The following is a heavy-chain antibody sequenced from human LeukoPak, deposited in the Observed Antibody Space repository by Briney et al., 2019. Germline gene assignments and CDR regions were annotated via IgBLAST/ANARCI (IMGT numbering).Heavy chain of an antibody. CDR3: ARDRPTYYYDSSGYYQAERNYYYYMDV. J-gene: IGHJ6*03. CDR2: ISSSGST. CDR1: GDSISSGDYY. Sequence: SQTLSLTCTVSGDSISSGDYYWSWIRQPAGKGLEWIGRISSSGSTNYNPSLKSRVTISVDTSKNQFSLKLSSVTAADTAVYFCARDRPTYYYDSSGYYQAERNYYYYMDVWGKGTTVTVSS. V-gene: IGHV4-61*02. D-gene: IGHD3-22*01.